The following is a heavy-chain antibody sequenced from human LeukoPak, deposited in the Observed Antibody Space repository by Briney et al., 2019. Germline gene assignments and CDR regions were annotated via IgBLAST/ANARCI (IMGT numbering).Heavy chain of an antibody. CDR3: ARGHKGLEV. Sequence: SETLSLTCTVSGGSISSYYWSWIRQPAGKGLEWIGRIYSTGSTNYNPSLMSRVTISVDSSKNQFSLRLSSVTAADTAVYFCARGHKGLEVWGQGATVTVSS. CDR1: GGSISSYY. V-gene: IGHV4-4*07. J-gene: IGHJ6*02. CDR2: IYSTGST.